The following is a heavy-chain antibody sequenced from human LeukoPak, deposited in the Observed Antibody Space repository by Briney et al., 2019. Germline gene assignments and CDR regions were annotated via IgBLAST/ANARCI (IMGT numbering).Heavy chain of an antibody. J-gene: IGHJ4*02. CDR2: IRSKANSYAT. CDR3: ARVNYDILTGYSWGGDF. Sequence: GGSLRLSCAASGFTFSGSAMHWVRQASGKGLEWVGRIRSKANSYATAYAASVKGRFTISRDNAKNSLYLQMNSLRAEDTALYYCARVNYDILTGYSWGGDFWGQGTLVTVSS. D-gene: IGHD3-9*01. V-gene: IGHV3-73*01. CDR1: GFTFSGSA.